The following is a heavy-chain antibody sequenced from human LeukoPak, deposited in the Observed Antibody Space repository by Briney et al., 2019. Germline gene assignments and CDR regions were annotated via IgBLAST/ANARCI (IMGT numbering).Heavy chain of an antibody. CDR1: GGSISSNSYY. V-gene: IGHV4-61*02. J-gene: IGHJ4*02. D-gene: IGHD5-12*01. CDR2: IYTSGST. CDR3: ARGLCSGYDCDERHIDY. Sequence: SETLSLTCAVSGGSISSNSYYWGWIRQPAGKGLEWIGRIYTSGSTNYNPSLKSQVTMSVDTSKNQFSLKLSSVTAADTAVYYCARGLCSGYDCDERHIDYWGQGTLVTVSS.